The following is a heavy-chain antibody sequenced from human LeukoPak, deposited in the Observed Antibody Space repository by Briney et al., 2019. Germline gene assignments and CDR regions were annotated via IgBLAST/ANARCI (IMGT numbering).Heavy chain of an antibody. Sequence: GGSLRLSCAASGFTFSYYFMSWVPQAPGKGLEWVANIKQDGSEKYYVDSVKGRFTISRDNAKNSLYLQMNSLRAEDTAVYYCARDDPSWFDPWGQGTLVTVSS. J-gene: IGHJ5*02. CDR1: GFTFSYYF. CDR2: IKQDGSEK. CDR3: ARDDPSWFDP. V-gene: IGHV3-7*01.